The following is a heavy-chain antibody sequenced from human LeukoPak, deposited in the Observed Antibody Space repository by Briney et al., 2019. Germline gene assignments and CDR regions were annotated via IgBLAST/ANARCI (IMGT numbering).Heavy chain of an antibody. CDR3: ARESRRVGEGDFDY. Sequence: PGGSLRLSCAASGFTFSSYSMNWVRQAPGKGLEWVSSISSSSSYIYYADSVKGRFTISRDNAKNSLYLQMNSLRAEDTAVYCCARESRRVGEGDFDYWGQGTLVTVSS. CDR2: ISSSSSYI. J-gene: IGHJ4*02. CDR1: GFTFSSYS. D-gene: IGHD1-26*01. V-gene: IGHV3-21*01.